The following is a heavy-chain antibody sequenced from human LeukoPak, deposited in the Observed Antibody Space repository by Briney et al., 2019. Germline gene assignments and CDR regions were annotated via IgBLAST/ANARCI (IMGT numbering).Heavy chain of an antibody. Sequence: GGSLRLSCAASGFTFDDHGMSWVRQAPGKGLEWVSGIIWNGGSTSYAESVKGRFNISRDNAKNSVYLQMNSLRAEDTAVYYCAKHGFGVFEGYWGQGTLVTVSS. CDR2: IIWNGGST. D-gene: IGHD3-10*01. J-gene: IGHJ4*02. CDR3: AKHGFGVFEGY. CDR1: GFTFDDHG. V-gene: IGHV3-20*04.